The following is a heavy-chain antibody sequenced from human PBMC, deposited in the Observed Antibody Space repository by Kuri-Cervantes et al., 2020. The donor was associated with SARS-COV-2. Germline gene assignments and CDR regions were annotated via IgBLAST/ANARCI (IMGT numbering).Heavy chain of an antibody. J-gene: IGHJ3*02. CDR2: IYTSGST. CDR3: ARDRMESLLWFGVVGAFDI. CDR1: GGSISSYY. D-gene: IGHD3-10*01. V-gene: IGHV4-4*07. Sequence: SETLSLTCTVSGGSISSYYWSWIRQPAGKGLEWIGRIYTSGSTNYNPSLKSRVTIPVDTSKNQFSLKLSSVTAADTAVYYCARDRMESLLWFGVVGAFDIWGQGTMVTVSS.